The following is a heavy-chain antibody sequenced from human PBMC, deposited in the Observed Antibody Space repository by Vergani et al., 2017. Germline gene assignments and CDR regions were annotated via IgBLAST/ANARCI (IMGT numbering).Heavy chain of an antibody. Sequence: QVQLVQSGAEVKKPGASVKVSCKASGYTFTGYYMHWVRQAPGQGLEWMGWISPNSGGTNYAQKFQGRVTMTRDTSISTAYMELSRLRSDDTAVYYCARDRKVPEDRMATINWFDPWGQGTLVTVSS. CDR3: ARDRKVPEDRMATINWFDP. CDR1: GYTFTGYY. CDR2: ISPNSGGT. J-gene: IGHJ5*02. D-gene: IGHD5-12*01. V-gene: IGHV1-2*02.